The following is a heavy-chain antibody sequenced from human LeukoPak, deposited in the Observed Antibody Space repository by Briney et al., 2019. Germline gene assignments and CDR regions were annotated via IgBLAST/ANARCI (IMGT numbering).Heavy chain of an antibody. D-gene: IGHD6-6*01. CDR1: GFTFTNYA. CDR2: ISPSSSTI. CDR3: ASSSSLGN. Sequence: GGSLRLSCAASGFTFTNYAMNWVRQAPGKGLEWVSYISPSSSTIYYADSVKGRFTISRDNAKNSLSLQMNSLRAEDTAVYYCASSSSLGNWGQGTLVTVSS. V-gene: IGHV3-48*01. J-gene: IGHJ4*02.